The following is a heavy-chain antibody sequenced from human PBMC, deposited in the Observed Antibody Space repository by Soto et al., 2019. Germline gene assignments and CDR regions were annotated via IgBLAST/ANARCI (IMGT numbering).Heavy chain of an antibody. V-gene: IGHV4-39*01. CDR2: IYYSGST. CDR1: GGSISSSSYY. D-gene: IGHD3-9*01. J-gene: IGHJ4*02. CDR3: ANTGDYDILTGYYI. Sequence: SETLSLTCTVSGGSISSSSYYWGWIRQPPGKGLEWIGSIYYSGSTYYNPSLKSRVTIFVDTSKNQFSLKLSSVTAADTAVYYCANTGDYDILTGYYIWGQGTLVTASS.